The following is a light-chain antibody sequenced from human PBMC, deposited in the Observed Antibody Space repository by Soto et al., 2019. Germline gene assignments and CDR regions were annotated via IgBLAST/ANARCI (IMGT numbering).Light chain of an antibody. CDR2: DAS. V-gene: IGKV3D-15*01. CDR3: QQYKNWTPVYS. J-gene: IGKJ2*03. CDR1: QSVNRK. Sequence: EIVLTQSPATLPVSPGERATLSCRASQSVNRKLAWYQQRPGQAPRLLIYDASIRATGIPARFSGSGSGTESTLTISSLQSEDFAVYYCQQYKNWTPVYSFGQGTKLDIK.